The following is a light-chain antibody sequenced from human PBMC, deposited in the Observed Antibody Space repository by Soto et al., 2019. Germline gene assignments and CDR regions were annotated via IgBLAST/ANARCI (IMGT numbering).Light chain of an antibody. CDR3: QQSYSTPIT. Sequence: DIPMAPSPPSPSVSLGARITVACRASQRISSYLNWHQQKPGKAPKLLIYAASSLQSGVPSRFNGSGSGTDFTLTISSLQPEDFATYYCQQSYSTPITFGQGTRLEI. CDR2: AAS. J-gene: IGKJ5*01. V-gene: IGKV1-39*01. CDR1: QRISSY.